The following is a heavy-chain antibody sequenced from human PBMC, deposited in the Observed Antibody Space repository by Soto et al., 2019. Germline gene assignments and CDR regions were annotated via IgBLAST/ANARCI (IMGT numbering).Heavy chain of an antibody. D-gene: IGHD2-8*02. Sequence: PSENLSLTCAVYGVSFSGYYLTWIRQPPGTGLEWIGEINHSGSTNYNPSLKSRVTISVDTSKNQFSLKLTSVTAADTAVYYCARDKITGLFDYWGQGTLVT. J-gene: IGHJ4*02. V-gene: IGHV4-34*01. CDR3: ARDKITGLFDY. CDR2: INHSGST. CDR1: GVSFSGYY.